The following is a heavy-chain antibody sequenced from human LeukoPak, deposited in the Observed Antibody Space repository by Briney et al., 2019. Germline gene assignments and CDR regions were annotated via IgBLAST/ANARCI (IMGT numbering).Heavy chain of an antibody. V-gene: IGHV3-23*01. CDR3: AHSQSGWYSFDY. J-gene: IGHJ4*02. Sequence: GGSLRLSCAASGFTFNSYALSWVRQAPGKGLEWVSTIGGGGENTYYADSVKGRFTFSRDNSKNTLFLQVNSLRAEDTAVYYCAHSQSGWYSFDYWGQGTLVTVSS. CDR1: GFTFNSYA. D-gene: IGHD6-19*01. CDR2: IGGGGENT.